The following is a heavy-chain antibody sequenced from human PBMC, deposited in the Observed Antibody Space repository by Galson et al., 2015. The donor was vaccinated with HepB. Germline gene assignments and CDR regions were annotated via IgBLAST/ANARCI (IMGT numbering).Heavy chain of an antibody. D-gene: IGHD1-26*01. Sequence: QSGAEVKKPGESLKISCKGSGYSFTSYWIGWVRQMPGKGLEWMGIIYPGDSDTRYSPSFQGQVTISADKSISTAYLQWSSLKASDTAMYYCARRVGKSGSYEVDAFDIWGQGTMVTVSS. J-gene: IGHJ3*02. CDR1: GYSFTSYW. CDR3: ARRVGKSGSYEVDAFDI. CDR2: IYPGDSDT. V-gene: IGHV5-51*01.